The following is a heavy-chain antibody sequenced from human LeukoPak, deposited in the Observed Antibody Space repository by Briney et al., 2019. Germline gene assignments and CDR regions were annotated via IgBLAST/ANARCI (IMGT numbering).Heavy chain of an antibody. CDR1: GFPFSSYG. Sequence: GGSLRLSCVASGFPFSSYGMHWVRQAPGKGLEWVAVIWSVGGAEYYADSVKGRFTISRDNSKNMLFLQMNSLRAEDTAVYYCAKDRVAVDPLGMDVWGQGTTVTVSS. J-gene: IGHJ6*02. CDR2: IWSVGGAE. V-gene: IGHV3-33*06. D-gene: IGHD6-19*01. CDR3: AKDRVAVDPLGMDV.